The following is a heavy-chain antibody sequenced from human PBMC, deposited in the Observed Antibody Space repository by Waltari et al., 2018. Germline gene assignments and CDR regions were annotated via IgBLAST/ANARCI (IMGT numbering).Heavy chain of an antibody. V-gene: IGHV4-38-2*01. Sequence: QVQLHESGPGLVKSSETLSLTCAVSGYYIHSGYYWGWIRQPPGKGLEWIGTIYQSGSTYYNPSLKSRITISLDTSKNQFALKLNSVTAADTAVYYCARHQVGGRDFEYWGQGTLVTVSS. CDR3: ARHQVGGRDFEY. D-gene: IGHD1-26*01. J-gene: IGHJ4*02. CDR1: GYYIHSGYY. CDR2: IYQSGST.